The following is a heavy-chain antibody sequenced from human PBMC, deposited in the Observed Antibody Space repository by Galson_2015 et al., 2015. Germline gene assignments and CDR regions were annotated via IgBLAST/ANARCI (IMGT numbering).Heavy chain of an antibody. CDR2: SHYSGIT. D-gene: IGHD2-2*01. V-gene: IGHV4-39*01. J-gene: IGHJ3*01. Sequence: ETLSLTCTVSGGSISTSTHYWHWIRQPPGKRLEWVGNSHYSGITYYNPSLKGRVSISVDTSRNQFSLRLTSVTAADTALYFCARNWDSSTLLGNAFDVWGQGTMVTVTS. CDR3: ARNWDSSTLLGNAFDV. CDR1: GGSISTSTHY.